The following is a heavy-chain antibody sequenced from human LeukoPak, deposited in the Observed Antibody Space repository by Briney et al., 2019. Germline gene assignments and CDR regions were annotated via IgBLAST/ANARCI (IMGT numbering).Heavy chain of an antibody. CDR1: GSTFSDYY. CDR2: ISSSGSTT. D-gene: IGHD2-15*01. J-gene: IGHJ4*02. CDR3: ARGCNGGSCSDY. Sequence: GGSLRLSCAASGSTFSDYYMSWIRQAPGKGLEWVSYISSSGSTTYYADSVKGRFTISRDNAKNSLSLQMNSLRAEDTAVYYCARGCNGGSCSDYWGQGTLVTVSS. V-gene: IGHV3-11*01.